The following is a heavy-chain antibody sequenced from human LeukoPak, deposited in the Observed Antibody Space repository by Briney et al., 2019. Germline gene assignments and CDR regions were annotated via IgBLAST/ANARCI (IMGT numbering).Heavy chain of an antibody. CDR1: GFTFSSYA. Sequence: GRSLRLSYAASGFTFSSYAMHWVRQAPGKGLEWVAVISYDGSNKYYADSVKGRFTISRDNSKNTLYLQMNSLRAEDTAVYYCARVYQLLCDYWGQGTLVTVSS. D-gene: IGHD2-2*01. J-gene: IGHJ4*02. CDR3: ARVYQLLCDY. CDR2: ISYDGSNK. V-gene: IGHV3-30*04.